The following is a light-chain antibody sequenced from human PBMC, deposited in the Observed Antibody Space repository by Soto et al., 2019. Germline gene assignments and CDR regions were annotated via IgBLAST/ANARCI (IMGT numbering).Light chain of an antibody. Sequence: QSVLTQPPSASGTPGQRVSISCSGSSSNIGSNTVSWYRQLPGTAPKHLIYRNNQRPSGVPDRFSGSKSGTSASLAISGLQSEDEADYYCAAWDDSLNGWVFGGGTKLTVL. CDR1: SSNIGSNT. CDR2: RNN. CDR3: AAWDDSLNGWV. J-gene: IGLJ3*02. V-gene: IGLV1-44*01.